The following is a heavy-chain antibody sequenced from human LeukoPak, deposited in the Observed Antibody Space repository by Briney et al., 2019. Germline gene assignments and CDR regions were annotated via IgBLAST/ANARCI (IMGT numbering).Heavy chain of an antibody. D-gene: IGHD2-15*01. CDR3: ARDWPGISLHFDL. J-gene: IGHJ2*01. V-gene: IGHV1-2*02. Sequence: ASVKVSCKASGYTFTGYYTHWVRQAPGQGLEWMGWINPNSGDTNFAQKFQGRVAMTRDTSLSTAYMDLSRLTSDDTAVYYCARDWPGISLHFDLWGRGTLITVSS. CDR1: GYTFTGYY. CDR2: INPNSGDT.